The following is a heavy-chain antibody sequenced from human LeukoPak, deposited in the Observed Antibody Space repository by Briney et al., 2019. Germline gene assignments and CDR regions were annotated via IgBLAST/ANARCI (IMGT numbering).Heavy chain of an antibody. CDR1: GYTFTGYY. D-gene: IGHD5-12*01. Sequence: EASVKVSCKASGYTFTGYYMHWVRQAPGQGLEWMGWINPNSGGTNYAQNFQGRVTMTRDTSITTAYMELSRLTSDDTAMYYCASVTYSDYDDFDFWGQGTLVTVSS. J-gene: IGHJ4*02. CDR3: ASVTYSDYDDFDF. V-gene: IGHV1-2*02. CDR2: INPNSGGT.